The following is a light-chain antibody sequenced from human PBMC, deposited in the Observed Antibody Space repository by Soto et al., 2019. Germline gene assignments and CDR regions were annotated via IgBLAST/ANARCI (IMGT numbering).Light chain of an antibody. Sequence: VLTQPSSASGTPGQRVTISCSGSSSNIGGNPVNWFQQLPGTAPKLLIYSKNQRPSGVPDRFSGSKSGTSASLAISGLQSDDEADYYCASWDDSLDGYVFGTGTKVTVL. CDR2: SKN. V-gene: IGLV1-44*01. CDR3: ASWDDSLDGYV. J-gene: IGLJ1*01. CDR1: SSNIGGNP.